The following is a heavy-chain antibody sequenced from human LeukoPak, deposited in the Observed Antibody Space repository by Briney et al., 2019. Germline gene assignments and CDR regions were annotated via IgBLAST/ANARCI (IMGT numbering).Heavy chain of an antibody. CDR1: GITFSSYW. V-gene: IGHV3-7*01. D-gene: IGHD3-10*01. CDR2: IKQDGSEK. CDR3: ARDRDDAFDI. J-gene: IGHJ3*02. Sequence: GGSLRLSCAASGITFSSYWMSWVRQAPGKGLEWVANIKQDGSEKNYVDSVKGRFTISRDNAKNSLYLQMNSLRAEDTAMYYCARDRDDAFDIWGQGTMVTVSS.